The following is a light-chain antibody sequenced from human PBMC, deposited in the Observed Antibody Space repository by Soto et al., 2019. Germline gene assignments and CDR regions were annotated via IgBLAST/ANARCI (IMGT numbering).Light chain of an antibody. CDR3: QQANSSTLT. J-gene: IGKJ4*01. CDR1: QGISSW. Sequence: DIRMTQSPSTLSASVGDRVTITGGESQGISSWLAWYPPKPGKAPKLVIYAASSLQSGVPSRFSGSGSGTDFTLTISSLQPEDFATDYCQQANSSTLTFGGGTKVDIK. V-gene: IGKV1-12*01. CDR2: AAS.